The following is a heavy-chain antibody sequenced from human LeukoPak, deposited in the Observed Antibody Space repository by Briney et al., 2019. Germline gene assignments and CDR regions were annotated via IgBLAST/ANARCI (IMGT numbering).Heavy chain of an antibody. V-gene: IGHV1-69*05. CDR3: ARSRTSPGGYFDY. J-gene: IGHJ4*02. CDR1: GGTFSSYA. Sequence: SVKVSCKASGGTFSSYAISWVRQAPGQGLEWMGGIIPIFGTANYAQKFQGRVTITTDESTSTAYMELSSLRSEDTAVYYCARSRTSPGGYFDYWGQGTLVTVSS. D-gene: IGHD1-14*01. CDR2: IIPIFGTA.